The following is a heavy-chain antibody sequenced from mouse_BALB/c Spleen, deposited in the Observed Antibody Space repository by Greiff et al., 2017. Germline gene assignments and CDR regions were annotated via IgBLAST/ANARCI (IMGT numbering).Heavy chain of an antibody. Sequence: QVQLQQPGAELVMPGASVKMSCKASGYTFTDYWMHWVKQRPGQGLEWIGAIDTSDSYTSYNQKFKGKATLTVDESSSTAYMQLSSLTSEDSAVYYCASRNYFDYWGQGTTLTVSS. CDR2: IDTSDSYT. V-gene: IGHV1-69*01. CDR3: ASRNYFDY. CDR1: GYTFTDYW. J-gene: IGHJ2*01.